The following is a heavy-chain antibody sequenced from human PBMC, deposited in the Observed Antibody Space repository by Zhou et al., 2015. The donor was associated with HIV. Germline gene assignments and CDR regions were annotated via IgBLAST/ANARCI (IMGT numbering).Heavy chain of an antibody. J-gene: IGHJ6*02. CDR1: GGTFSSYA. Sequence: QVQLVQSGAEVKKPGSSVKVSCKASGGTFSSYAISWVRQAPGQGLEWMGGIIPIFGTANYAQKFQGRVTITADESTSTAYMELSSLRSEDTAVYYCARGGEDLRYCSSTSCYSWGYYYYGMDVWGQGTTVTVSS. D-gene: IGHD2-2*01. CDR2: IIPIFGTA. CDR3: ARGGEDLRYCSSTSCYSWGYYYYGMDV. V-gene: IGHV1-69*12.